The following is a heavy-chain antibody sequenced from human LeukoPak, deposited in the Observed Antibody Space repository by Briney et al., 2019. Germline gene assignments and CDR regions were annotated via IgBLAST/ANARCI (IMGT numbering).Heavy chain of an antibody. CDR3: AGRDANVNIVPTLFPFDY. J-gene: IGHJ4*02. CDR1: GGSLSRFH. V-gene: IGHV4-59*01. D-gene: IGHD5-12*01. CDR2: IYDSGST. Sequence: PSETLSLTCTVSGGSLSRFHWSWFRQAPGKGLEWIGYIYDSGSTNFHPSRKSRVTISVDTSKTQFSLKLSSVTAADTAVYYGAGRDANVNIVPTLFPFDYWGQGTLVTVSS.